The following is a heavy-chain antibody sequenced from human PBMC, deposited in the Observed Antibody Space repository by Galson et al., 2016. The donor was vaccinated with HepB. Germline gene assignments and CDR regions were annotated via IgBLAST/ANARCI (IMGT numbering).Heavy chain of an antibody. CDR2: IWFDGTYK. J-gene: IGHJ4*02. Sequence: FLRLSCAASGFHFSGYGMHWVRQAPGKGLEWVALIWFDGTYKYYADSVRGRFTISRDDSMNTVFLQMDSLRAEDTAVYYCARAGVSNWPDFDFWGQGALVTVSS. D-gene: IGHD6-13*01. V-gene: IGHV3-33*01. CDR1: GFHFSGYG. CDR3: ARAGVSNWPDFDF.